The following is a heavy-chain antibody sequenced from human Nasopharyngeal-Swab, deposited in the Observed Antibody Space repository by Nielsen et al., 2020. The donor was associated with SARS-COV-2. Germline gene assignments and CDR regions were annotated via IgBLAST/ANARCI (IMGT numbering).Heavy chain of an antibody. CDR2: ISGSGGST. D-gene: IGHD3-9*01. CDR3: AREYYDILTGYLQAYYYGMDV. V-gene: IGHV3-23*01. Sequence: VRQMPGKGLEWVSAISGSGGSTYYADSVKGWFTISRDNSKNTLYLQMNSLRAEDTAVYYCAREYYDILTGYLQAYYYGMDVWGQGTTVTVSS. J-gene: IGHJ6*02.